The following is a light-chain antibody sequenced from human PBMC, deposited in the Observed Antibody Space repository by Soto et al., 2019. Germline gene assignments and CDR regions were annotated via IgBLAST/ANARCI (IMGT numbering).Light chain of an antibody. CDR1: QSVSSSY. Sequence: EIVLTQSPGTLSLSPGERATISCRASQSVSSSYLAWYQQQPGQAPRPLIYGASSRAIGIPYRFSGSGSGTDFTLTISSLEPEDFAVYYCQQYGSSPWTFGQGTKVEIK. V-gene: IGKV3-20*01. CDR2: GAS. CDR3: QQYGSSPWT. J-gene: IGKJ1*01.